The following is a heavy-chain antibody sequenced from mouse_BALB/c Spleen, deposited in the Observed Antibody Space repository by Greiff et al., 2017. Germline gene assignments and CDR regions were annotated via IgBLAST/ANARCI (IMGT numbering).Heavy chain of an antibody. CDR3: ARWNDYEDAMDY. CDR2: ISYSGST. D-gene: IGHD2-4*01. Sequence: DVKLQESGPGLVKPSQSLSLTCTVTGYSITSDYAWNWIRQFPGNKLEWMGYISYSGSTSYNPSLKSRISITRDTSKNQFFLQLNSVTTEDTATYYCARWNDYEDAMDYWGQGTSVTVSS. J-gene: IGHJ4*01. V-gene: IGHV3-2*02. CDR1: GYSITSDYA.